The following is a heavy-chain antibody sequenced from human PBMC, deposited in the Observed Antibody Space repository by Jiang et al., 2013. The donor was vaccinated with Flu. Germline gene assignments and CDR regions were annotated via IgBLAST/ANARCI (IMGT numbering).Heavy chain of an antibody. V-gene: IGHV4-31*03. Sequence: GLVKPSQTLSLTCTVSGGSISSGGYYWSWIRQHPGKGLEWIGYIYYSGSTYYNPSLKSRVTISVDTSKNQFSLKLSSVTAADTAVYYCARDRVGSSWYYGMDVWGQGTTVTVSS. CDR1: GGSISSGGYY. CDR3: ARDRVGSSWYYGMDV. D-gene: IGHD6-13*01. J-gene: IGHJ6*02. CDR2: IYYSGST.